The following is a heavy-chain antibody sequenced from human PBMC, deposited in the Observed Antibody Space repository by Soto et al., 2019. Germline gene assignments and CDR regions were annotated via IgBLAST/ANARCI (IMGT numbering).Heavy chain of an antibody. CDR2: ISSSSSYI. V-gene: IGHV3-21*01. CDR1: GFTFSSYS. J-gene: IGHJ6*02. Sequence: PGGSLRLSCAASGFTFSSYSMNWVRQAPGKGLEWVSSISSSSSYIYYADSVKGRFTISRDSAKNSLYLQMNSLRAEDTAVYYCARDTNNYYDSSGYYRGYYGMDVWGQGTTVTVSS. CDR3: ARDTNNYYDSSGYYRGYYGMDV. D-gene: IGHD3-22*01.